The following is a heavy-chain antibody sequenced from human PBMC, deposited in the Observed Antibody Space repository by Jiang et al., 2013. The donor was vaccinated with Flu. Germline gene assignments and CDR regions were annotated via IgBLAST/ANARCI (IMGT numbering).Heavy chain of an antibody. CDR1: GYTFTSYA. D-gene: IGHD2-15*01. V-gene: IGHV1-3*01. Sequence: GAEVKKPGASVKVSCKASGYTFTSYAMRWVRQAPGQRLEWMGWINAGNGNTKYSQKFQGRVTITRDTSASTAYMELSSLRSEDTAVYYCARVSDSDDAFDIWGQGQWSPSLQ. CDR3: ARVSDSDDAFDI. CDR2: INAGNGNT. J-gene: IGHJ3*02.